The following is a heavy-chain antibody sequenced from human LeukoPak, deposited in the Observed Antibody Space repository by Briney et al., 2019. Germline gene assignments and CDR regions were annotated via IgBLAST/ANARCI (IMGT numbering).Heavy chain of an antibody. CDR2: ISAYNGKT. CDR3: ARVGSGWYNDY. Sequence: GASVKVSCKASGYTFTSYGISWVRQAPGQGLEWMGWISAYNGKTNYVQKLQGRVTMATDTSTSTVYMELRSLRSDDTAVYYCARVGSGWYNDYWGQGTLVTVSS. V-gene: IGHV1-18*01. J-gene: IGHJ4*02. CDR1: GYTFTSYG. D-gene: IGHD6-19*01.